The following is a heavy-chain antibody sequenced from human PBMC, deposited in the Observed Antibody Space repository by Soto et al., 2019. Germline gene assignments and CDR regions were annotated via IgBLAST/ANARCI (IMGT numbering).Heavy chain of an antibody. D-gene: IGHD3-3*01. CDR2: INAANGNT. Sequence: PVEGARQASGLSFTIYAIHWARQDNGPRLDVMGWINAANGNTKSSQKFQGRVTFTRDTSASTGYMELSTLNSADTAVYYCARGQRRDYDFWRGYSQGFGYWVQGTPVTFFS. CDR3: ARGQRRDYDFWRGYSQGFGY. CDR1: GLSFTIYA. V-gene: IGHV1-3*01. J-gene: IGHJ4*02.